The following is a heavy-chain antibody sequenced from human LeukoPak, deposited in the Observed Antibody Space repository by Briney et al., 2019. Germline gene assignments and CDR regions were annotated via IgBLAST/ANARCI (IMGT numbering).Heavy chain of an antibody. J-gene: IGHJ4*02. CDR1: GFTFSSYS. CDR2: ISSSSSYI. CDR3: ARESDVWGYDY. Sequence: GGSLRLSCAASGFTFSSYSMNWVRQAPGKGLEWVSSISSSSSYIYYADSVKGRFTISRDNAKNSLYLQMNSLRAEDTAVYYCARESDVWGYDYWGQGTLVTVPS. D-gene: IGHD2-8*01. V-gene: IGHV3-21*01.